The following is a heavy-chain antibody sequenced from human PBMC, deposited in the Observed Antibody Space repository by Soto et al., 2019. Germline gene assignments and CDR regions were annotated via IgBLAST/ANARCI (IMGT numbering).Heavy chain of an antibody. V-gene: IGHV3-23*01. CDR2: ISGSGGSK. Sequence: EVQLLESGGGLVQPGGSLRLSCAASGFTFSSYAMSWVRQAPGKGLEWVAAISGSGGSKYYADSVKGRCTISRDNTKNTLYLQMNSQRGEDTALYDCAKVYRLTYYYDSSGYHFFDYWGQGTLVTVSS. J-gene: IGHJ4*02. CDR3: AKVYRLTYYYDSSGYHFFDY. D-gene: IGHD3-22*01. CDR1: GFTFSSYA.